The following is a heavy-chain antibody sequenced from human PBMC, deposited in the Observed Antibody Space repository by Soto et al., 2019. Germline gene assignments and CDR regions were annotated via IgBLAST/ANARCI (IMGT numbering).Heavy chain of an antibody. CDR2: IYRDDDK. V-gene: IGHV2-5*02. CDR1: GFSLSTSGVG. Sequence: QITLKESGPTLVKPTQTLTLTCTFSGFSLSTSGVGVAWIRQPPGKALEWLALIYRDDDKRYRPSLASRLTIAKDTSTNQVVLTMTNMDSVDTATYYCAYLPCSGGSCYWFSFSGMDVWGQGTTVTVSS. D-gene: IGHD2-15*01. CDR3: AYLPCSGGSCYWFSFSGMDV. J-gene: IGHJ6*02.